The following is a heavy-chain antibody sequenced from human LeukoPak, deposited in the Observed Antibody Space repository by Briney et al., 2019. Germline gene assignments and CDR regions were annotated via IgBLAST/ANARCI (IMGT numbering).Heavy chain of an antibody. CDR2: ISGSGGST. Sequence: QPGASLRLSCAASGFTFSSYAMSWLRQAPGKGLEWVSAISGSGGSTYYADSVKGRFTISRDNSKNTLYLQMNSLRAEDTAVYYCATRKPGYGDSDYWGQGTLVTVSS. V-gene: IGHV3-23*01. J-gene: IGHJ4*02. CDR3: ATRKPGYGDSDY. D-gene: IGHD4-17*01. CDR1: GFTFSSYA.